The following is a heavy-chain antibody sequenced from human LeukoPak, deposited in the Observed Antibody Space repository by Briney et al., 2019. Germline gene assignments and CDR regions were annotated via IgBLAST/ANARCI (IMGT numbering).Heavy chain of an antibody. J-gene: IGHJ3*01. CDR3: AREDPGGAFDV. CDR2: IGAYNGNP. D-gene: IGHD3-16*01. CDR1: GYTFSNYA. Sequence: ASVTVSCKASGYTFSNYAISWVRQAPGQGLEWMGWIGAYNGNPDYTQSLQGRVTMTTDTSTSTAYMELRSLKSDDTAVYYCAREDPGGAFDVWGRGTMVTVS. V-gene: IGHV1-18*01.